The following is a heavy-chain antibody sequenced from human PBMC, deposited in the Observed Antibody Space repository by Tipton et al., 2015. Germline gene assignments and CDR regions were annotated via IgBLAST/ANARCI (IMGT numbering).Heavy chain of an antibody. J-gene: IGHJ5*02. Sequence: TLSLTCNVSADSTDCITSYYWSWLRQSPGKGLEWIGYIYYNGNTKYNPSLKGRVTILVDTSKNQFSLKVNSVTAADTAVYYCATLVDGYSRIPWGQGTRVTVSS. D-gene: IGHD5-24*01. CDR3: ATLVDGYSRIP. CDR1: ADSTDCITSYY. V-gene: IGHV4-61*01. CDR2: IYYNGNT.